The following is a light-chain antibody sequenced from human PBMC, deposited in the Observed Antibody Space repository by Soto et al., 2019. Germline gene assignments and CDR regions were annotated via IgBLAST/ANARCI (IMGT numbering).Light chain of an antibody. CDR2: KAS. CDR1: QSISDW. CDR3: QQYNSYPWT. V-gene: IGKV1-5*03. J-gene: IGKJ1*01. Sequence: DIQMTQSPSTLSASVGDRVTITCRASQSISDWLAWYQQKPGKAPKLLIYKASSLESGVPSRFSGSGSGKEFTLTISSLQTDDFATYYCQQYNSYPWTFGQGTKVEIK.